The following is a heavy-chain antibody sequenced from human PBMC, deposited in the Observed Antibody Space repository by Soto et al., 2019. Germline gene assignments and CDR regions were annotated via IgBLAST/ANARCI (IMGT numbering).Heavy chain of an antibody. CDR2: ISTYSGDT. Sequence: ASVNVYCKASGYTFFTYDISWVRQAPGQGLEWMGWISTYSGDTKYAQKFQGRVTMTTDTSTTTAYLELRSLRSDDTAVYYCARHHGPTTSENWFDPWGQGTLVTVSS. V-gene: IGHV1-18*01. CDR1: GYTFFTYD. D-gene: IGHD5-12*01. J-gene: IGHJ5*02. CDR3: ARHHGPTTSENWFDP.